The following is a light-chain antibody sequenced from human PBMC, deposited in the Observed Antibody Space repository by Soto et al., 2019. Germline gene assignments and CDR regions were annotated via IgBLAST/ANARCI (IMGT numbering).Light chain of an antibody. CDR1: LRVSSN. Sequence: EIVMTQSPATLSVSPGERATLSCRASLRVSSNLAWYQQKPGQPPRLLIYGASTRATGIPARFSGSGSGTEFILTISSLQSEDFAVYYCQQYYDWYAFGQGTKLEIK. CDR2: GAS. J-gene: IGKJ2*01. V-gene: IGKV3-15*01. CDR3: QQYYDWYA.